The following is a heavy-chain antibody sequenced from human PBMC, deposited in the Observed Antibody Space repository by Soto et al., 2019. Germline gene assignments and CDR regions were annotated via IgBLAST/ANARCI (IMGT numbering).Heavy chain of an antibody. Sequence: GGPLRLSCAASGFIFSTFGMLWVRQAPGKGLEWVAVISNDGSSKYYADAVKGRFSISRDNSKNTLYVQMNSLKVEDTAVYYCVEDRYSSGWYPVGGHWGQGTLVTVSS. D-gene: IGHD6-19*01. CDR3: VEDRYSSGWYPVGGH. J-gene: IGHJ4*02. CDR2: ISNDGSSK. CDR1: GFIFSTFG. V-gene: IGHV3-30*18.